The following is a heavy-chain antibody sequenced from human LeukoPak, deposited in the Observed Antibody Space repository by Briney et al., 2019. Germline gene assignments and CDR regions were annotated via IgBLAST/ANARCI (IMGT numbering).Heavy chain of an antibody. V-gene: IGHV3-23*01. J-gene: IGHJ4*02. CDR2: ISGSGGST. CDR3: AKGTGWFGELLHFDY. D-gene: IGHD3-10*01. CDR1: GFTFSSYA. Sequence: PGGSLRLSCAASGFTFSSYAMSWVRQAPGKGLEWVSAISGSGGSTYYADSVKGRFTISRDNSKNTLYLQMNSLRAEDTAVYYCAKGTGWFGELLHFDYWGQGTLVTVSS.